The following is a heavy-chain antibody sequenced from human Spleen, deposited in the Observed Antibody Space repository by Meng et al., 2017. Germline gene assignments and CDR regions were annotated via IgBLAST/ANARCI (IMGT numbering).Heavy chain of an antibody. CDR2: IYNSENG. Sequence: QVQLQESGPGLVKPSETLSLTCTVSGGSINSGDYYWSWIRQPPGKGLEWMGYIYNSENGKYNPSLKSRVTISLDTSKNQFSLKLSSVSATDTAIYYCARRRGGSGRDCWGQGTLVTVSS. CDR3: ARRRGGSGRDC. V-gene: IGHV4-61*08. J-gene: IGHJ4*02. D-gene: IGHD3-10*01. CDR1: GGSINSGDYY.